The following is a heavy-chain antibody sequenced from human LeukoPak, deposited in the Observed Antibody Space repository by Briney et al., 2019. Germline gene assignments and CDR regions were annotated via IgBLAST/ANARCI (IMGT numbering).Heavy chain of an antibody. J-gene: IGHJ4*02. CDR2: IIPILGIA. CDR3: ARSDTAMVYFDY. CDR1: GGTFSSYA. Sequence: SVKVSCKASGGTFSSYAISWVRQAPGQGLEWMGRIIPILGIANYAQKFQGRVTITADKSTSTAYMELSSLRSEDTAVYYCARSDTAMVYFDYWGQGTLVTVSS. D-gene: IGHD5-18*01. V-gene: IGHV1-69*04.